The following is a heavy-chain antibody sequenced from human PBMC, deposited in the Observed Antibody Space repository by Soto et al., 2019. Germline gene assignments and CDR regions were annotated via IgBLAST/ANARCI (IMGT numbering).Heavy chain of an antibody. J-gene: IGHJ5*02. D-gene: IGHD2-2*01. CDR3: ARYSQYQQLGGFDP. Sequence: PSETLSLTCAVSGYSISSSNLWGCIRQPPGKGLEWIGYIYYSGSTYYNPSLKSRVTMSVDTSKNQFSLKLSSVTAVDTAVYYCARYSQYQQLGGFDPWGQGTLVTVYS. CDR2: IYYSGST. CDR1: GYSISSSNL. V-gene: IGHV4-28*01.